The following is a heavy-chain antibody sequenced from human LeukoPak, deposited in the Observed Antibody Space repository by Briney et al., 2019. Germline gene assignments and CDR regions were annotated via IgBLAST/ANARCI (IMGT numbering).Heavy chain of an antibody. V-gene: IGHV1-18*01. D-gene: IGHD3-22*01. Sequence: ASVKVSCKATSRISWVRQASGQGLEWMGWIGTYGGDTYYAQKFQGRITVTIDTSTSTVYMELRNLRSDDTAVYYCARDLWNFYDDSGYNRDFDSWGQGTLVTVSS. CDR1: TSR. CDR2: IGTYGGDT. J-gene: IGHJ5*01. CDR3: ARDLWNFYDDSGYNRDFDS.